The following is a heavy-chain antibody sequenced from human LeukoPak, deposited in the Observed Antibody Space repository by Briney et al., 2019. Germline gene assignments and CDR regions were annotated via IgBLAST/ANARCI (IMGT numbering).Heavy chain of an antibody. Sequence: ASVKVSCKASGYTFTSYYMHWVRQAPGQGLEWMGIINPSGGSTSYAQKFQGRVTMTRDTSTSTVYMELSSLRSEDTAVYYCARDFYYGSGSYSWFDPWGQGTLVTDSS. J-gene: IGHJ5*02. CDR2: INPSGGST. CDR1: GYTFTSYY. CDR3: ARDFYYGSGSYSWFDP. V-gene: IGHV1-46*01. D-gene: IGHD3-10*01.